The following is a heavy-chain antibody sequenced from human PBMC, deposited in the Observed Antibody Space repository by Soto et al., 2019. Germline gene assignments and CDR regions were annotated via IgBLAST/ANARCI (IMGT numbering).Heavy chain of an antibody. CDR2: ISGSGGST. Sequence: EVQLLESGGGLVQPGGSLRVSCAASGFTFSSYAMSWVRQAPGKGLEWVSAISGSGGSTYYADSVKGRFTSSRDKSKNTLYLQMKSLRAEDTAVYYCARLSSGWYFDYWGQGTLVTVSS. D-gene: IGHD6-19*01. J-gene: IGHJ4*02. V-gene: IGHV3-23*01. CDR1: GFTFSSYA. CDR3: ARLSSGWYFDY.